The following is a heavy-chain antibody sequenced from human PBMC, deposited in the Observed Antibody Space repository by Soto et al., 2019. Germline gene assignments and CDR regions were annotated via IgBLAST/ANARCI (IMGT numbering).Heavy chain of an antibody. CDR2: ISVYNGNT. CDR3: ARWGLYSRSVRSSDS. Sequence: QAQLLQSGAEVKRPGASVKVSCKASGYTFTGYGISWVRQAPGQGLVWLGWISVYNGNTKYAEKVQGRVTMTTATSTGTSHMALRSLRSDDTAVYYCARWGLYSRSVRSSDSWGQGTLVTVSS. J-gene: IGHJ4*02. D-gene: IGHD4-4*01. CDR1: GYTFTGYG. V-gene: IGHV1-18*01.